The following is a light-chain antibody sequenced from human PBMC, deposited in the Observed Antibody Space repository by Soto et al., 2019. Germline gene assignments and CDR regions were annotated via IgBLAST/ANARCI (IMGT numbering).Light chain of an antibody. CDR3: QQYNNYSRT. V-gene: IGKV1-5*03. J-gene: IGKJ1*01. Sequence: DFQMTQSPSTLSASIGDRVTITCRASQSISSRLAWYQQKPGKAPKLLIYKASSLQSGVPSRFSGSGSGTEFTLTISSLQPDDLATYYCQQYNNYSRTFGQGTKVEIK. CDR2: KAS. CDR1: QSISSR.